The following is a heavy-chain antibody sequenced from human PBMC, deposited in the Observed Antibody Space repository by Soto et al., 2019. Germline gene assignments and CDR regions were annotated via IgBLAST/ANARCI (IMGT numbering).Heavy chain of an antibody. CDR3: AREVPAAMGYYYYGMDV. CDR2: IIPIFGTA. V-gene: IGHV1-69*13. Sequence: SVKVSCKASGGTFSSYAISWVRQAPGQGLEWMGGIIPIFGTANYAQKFQGRVTITADESTSTAYMELSSLRSEDTAVYYCAREVPAAMGYYYYGMDVWGQGTTVTVSS. J-gene: IGHJ6*02. D-gene: IGHD2-2*01. CDR1: GGTFSSYA.